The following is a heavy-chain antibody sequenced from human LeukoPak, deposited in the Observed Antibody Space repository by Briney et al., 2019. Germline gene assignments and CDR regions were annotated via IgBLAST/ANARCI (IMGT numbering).Heavy chain of an antibody. V-gene: IGHV4-38-2*02. J-gene: IGHJ4*02. CDR2: VYHGGSS. CDR1: GYSISSGFY. D-gene: IGHD6-6*01. Sequence: PSETLSLTCTVSGYSISSGFYWGWIRQPPGKGLEWIGNVYHGGSSYYNPSLKSRVTISVDTSKNQFSLNLYSVAAADTAVYYCARRVGSSDCFDYWGQGTLVTVSS. CDR3: ARRVGSSDCFDY.